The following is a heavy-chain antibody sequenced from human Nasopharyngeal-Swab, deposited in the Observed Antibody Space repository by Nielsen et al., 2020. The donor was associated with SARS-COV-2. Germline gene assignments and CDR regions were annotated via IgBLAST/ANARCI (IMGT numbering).Heavy chain of an antibody. D-gene: IGHD3-10*01. V-gene: IGHV5-10-1*01. CDR2: IDPSDSYT. Sequence: GESLKISCKGSGYSFISYWISWVRQMPGKGLEWVGRIDPSDSYTNYSPSFQGHVTISADKSISTAYLQWSSLKASDTAMYYCARQHVGELDYWGQGTLVTVSS. J-gene: IGHJ4*02. CDR3: ARQHVGELDY. CDR1: GYSFISYW.